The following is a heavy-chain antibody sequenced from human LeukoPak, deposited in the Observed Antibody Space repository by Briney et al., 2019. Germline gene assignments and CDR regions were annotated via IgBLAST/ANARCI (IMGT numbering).Heavy chain of an antibody. CDR1: GYTITSYD. CDR3: ARGFRITIFGVVIQDNWFDP. V-gene: IGHV1-8*01. J-gene: IGHJ5*02. D-gene: IGHD3-3*01. Sequence: ASVKVSCKASGYTITSYDINWERQATGQGLEWMGWMNPNSGNTGYAQKFQGRVTMTRNTSISTAYMELSSLRSEDTAVYYCARGFRITIFGVVIQDNWFDPWGQGTLVTVSS. CDR2: MNPNSGNT.